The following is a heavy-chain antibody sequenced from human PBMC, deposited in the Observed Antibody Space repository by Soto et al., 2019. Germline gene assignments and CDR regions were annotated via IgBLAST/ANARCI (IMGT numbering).Heavy chain of an antibody. V-gene: IGHV1-69*04. CDR3: GRAKSIFGIVTDVYDI. CDR2: IIPVHNIT. J-gene: IGHJ3*02. D-gene: IGHD3-3*01. Sequence: QVQLVQSGAEVKQPGSSVRVSCMTSGGSFSGYVFTWVRQAPGQGLEWMGRIIPVHNITNYAESLQGRVTISADTSSTTTYMELNNLRSDDTAVYFCGRAKSIFGIVTDVYDIWGQGTMVIVSS. CDR1: GGSFSGYV.